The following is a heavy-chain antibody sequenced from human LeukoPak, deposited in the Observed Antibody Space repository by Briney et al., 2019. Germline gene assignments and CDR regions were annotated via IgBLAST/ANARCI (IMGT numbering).Heavy chain of an antibody. CDR2: ISADGGTT. CDR1: GFSFRGYG. J-gene: IGHJ4*02. CDR3: ARGRGGPPFDY. V-gene: IGHV3-64*02. Sequence: GGSLRLSCAASGFSFRGYGMHWVRQAPGKGLEDVSAISADGGTTYYADSVKDRFIISRDNSKNTLYLQMGSLRNEDMAVYYCARGRGGPPFDYWGQGALVTVSS.